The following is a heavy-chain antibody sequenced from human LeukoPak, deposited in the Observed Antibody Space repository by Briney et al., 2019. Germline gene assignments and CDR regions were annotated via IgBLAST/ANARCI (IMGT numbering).Heavy chain of an antibody. CDR1: GGSISSSSYY. Sequence: SETLSLTCTVSGGSISSSSYYWGWIRQPPGKGLEWIGSIYYSGSTYYNPSLKSRVTISVDTSKNQFSLKLSSVTAADTAVYYCARRGYYYDSSGYFHYYMDVWGKGTTVTISS. D-gene: IGHD3-22*01. V-gene: IGHV4-39*01. J-gene: IGHJ6*03. CDR3: ARRGYYYDSSGYFHYYMDV. CDR2: IYYSGST.